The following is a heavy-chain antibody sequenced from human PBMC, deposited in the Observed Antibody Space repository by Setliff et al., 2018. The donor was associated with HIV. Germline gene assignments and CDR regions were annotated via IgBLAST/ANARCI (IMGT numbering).Heavy chain of an antibody. D-gene: IGHD3-10*01. J-gene: IGHJ6*03. Sequence: SETLSLTCTVSGDSISTSNSYWGWVRQPPGKGLEWIGSLYYGGTTYYNPSLKSRVTISVDTSKNHFSLKLSSVTAADTAVYYCARGGREYGVNYYYYYMDVWGKGTTVTVSS. CDR3: ARGGREYGVNYYYYYMDV. CDR2: LYYGGTT. V-gene: IGHV4-39*02. CDR1: GDSISTSNSY.